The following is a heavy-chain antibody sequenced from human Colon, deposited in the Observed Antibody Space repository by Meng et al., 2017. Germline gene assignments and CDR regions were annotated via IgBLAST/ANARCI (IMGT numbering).Heavy chain of an antibody. CDR1: GFSFSNFA. J-gene: IGHJ4*02. CDR2: INISGGT. V-gene: IGHV3-23*01. CDR3: AIAGVLAAAGTLDY. D-gene: IGHD6-13*01. Sequence: GESLKISCAASGFSFSNFAMNWVRQAPGKGLEWVSVINISGGTTYADSVKGRFTMSRDNSKNTLYLQMTSLRAEDTALYYCAIAGVLAAAGTLDYWGQGTLVTVSS.